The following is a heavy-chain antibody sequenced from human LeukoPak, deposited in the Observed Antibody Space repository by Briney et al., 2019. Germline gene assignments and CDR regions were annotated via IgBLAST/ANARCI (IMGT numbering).Heavy chain of an antibody. CDR3: ARDRSSSRDLDY. CDR2: ISSSSSSYI. J-gene: IGHJ4*02. Sequence: GGSLRLSCAASGFTFSSYSMNWVRQAPGKGLEWVSCISSSSSSYIYYADSVKGRFTISRDDAKNSLYLQMNSLRAEDTAVYYCARDRSSSRDLDYWGQGTLITVSS. D-gene: IGHD6-13*01. CDR1: GFTFSSYS. V-gene: IGHV3-21*01.